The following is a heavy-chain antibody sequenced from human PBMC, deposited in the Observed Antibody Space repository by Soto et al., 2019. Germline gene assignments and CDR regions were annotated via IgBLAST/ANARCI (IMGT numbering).Heavy chain of an antibody. CDR1: GGSISSGGYY. Sequence: SETLSLTCTVSGGSISSGGYYWSWIRQHPGKGLEWIGYIYYSGGTYYNPSLKSRVTISVDTSKNQFSLKLSSVTAADTAVYYCAGYKGNWNDVPWFDPWGQGTLVTVSS. D-gene: IGHD1-1*01. CDR3: AGYKGNWNDVPWFDP. V-gene: IGHV4-31*03. J-gene: IGHJ5*02. CDR2: IYYSGGT.